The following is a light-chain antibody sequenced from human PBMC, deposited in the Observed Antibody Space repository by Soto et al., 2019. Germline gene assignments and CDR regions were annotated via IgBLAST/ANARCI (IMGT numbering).Light chain of an antibody. V-gene: IGKV3-20*01. CDR1: QSISKN. CDR2: GAS. J-gene: IGKJ4*01. Sequence: ASQSISKNLAWDQQKXGKVPKLLIYGASXRETGIAARFSGSGSATDFTLTISRLQPEDSAVYYCQQYCSSPPTFGEGTKVDIK. CDR3: QQYCSSPPT.